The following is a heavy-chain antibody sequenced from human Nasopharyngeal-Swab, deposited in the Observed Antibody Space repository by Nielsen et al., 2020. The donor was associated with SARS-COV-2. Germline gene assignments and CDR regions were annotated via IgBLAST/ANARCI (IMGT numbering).Heavy chain of an antibody. D-gene: IGHD2-15*01. Sequence: GEPLKISCAASGFTFSSYWMSWVRQAPGKGLEWVANIKQDGSEKYYVDSVKGRFTISRDNAKNSLYLQMNSLRAEDTAVYYCARGDIVVVVAGVRTYYYYYGMDVWGQGTTVTVSS. CDR1: GFTFSSYW. CDR3: ARGDIVVVVAGVRTYYYYYGMDV. V-gene: IGHV3-7*01. J-gene: IGHJ6*02. CDR2: IKQDGSEK.